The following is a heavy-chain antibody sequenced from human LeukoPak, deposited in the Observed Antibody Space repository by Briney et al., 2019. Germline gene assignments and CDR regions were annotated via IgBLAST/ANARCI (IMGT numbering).Heavy chain of an antibody. J-gene: IGHJ4*02. Sequence: PGGSLRLSCAASGFTFSSYAMHWVRQAPGKGLEYVSAISSNGGSTYYANSVKGRFTISRDNSKNTLYLQMNSLRAEDTAVYYCAKGNSGGIDYWGQGTLVTVSS. V-gene: IGHV3-64*01. CDR1: GFTFSSYA. CDR2: ISSNGGST. CDR3: AKGNSGGIDY. D-gene: IGHD3-10*01.